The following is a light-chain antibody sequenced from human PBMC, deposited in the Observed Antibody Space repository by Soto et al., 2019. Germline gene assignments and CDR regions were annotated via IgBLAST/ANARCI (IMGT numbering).Light chain of an antibody. J-gene: IGKJ5*01. CDR2: DAS. CDR1: QNINNY. Sequence: DIQMTQPPSSLYASVGDRVTITCQASQNINNYLNWYQQKPGRAPKLLIYDASNLEAGVPSRFRGSGSGTDFTFTISRLQPEDIATYYCQQYENLPTFGQGTRLEIK. V-gene: IGKV1-33*01. CDR3: QQYENLPT.